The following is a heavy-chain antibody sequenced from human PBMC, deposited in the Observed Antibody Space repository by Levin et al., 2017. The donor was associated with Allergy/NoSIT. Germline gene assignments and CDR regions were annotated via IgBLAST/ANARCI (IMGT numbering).Heavy chain of an antibody. CDR1: GGSFSGHY. CDR2: IFHSEDSNYIPS. J-gene: IGHJ4*01. D-gene: IGHD4-17*01. Sequence: SSETLSLTCAVYGGSFSGHYWTWIRQPPGKGLEWIGEIFHSEDSNYIPSHYNPSLKSRVTISLDTSKNQFSLKLSSVTAADTAVYYCARGLRGGPFDCWGHGTLLTVSS. CDR3: ARGLRGGPFDC. V-gene: IGHV4-34*01.